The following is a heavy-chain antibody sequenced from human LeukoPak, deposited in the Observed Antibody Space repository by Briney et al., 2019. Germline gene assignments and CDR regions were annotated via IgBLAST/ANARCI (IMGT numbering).Heavy chain of an antibody. CDR3: ARGDDSSGYFDY. CDR2: MNPNSGST. CDR1: GYTFTSYD. Sequence: ASVKVSCKASGYTFTSYDINWMRQATGQGLEWMGWMNPNSGSTGYAQKFQGRVTMTRNTSISTAYMELSSLRSEDTAVYYCARGDDSSGYFDYCGQGTLVTVSS. J-gene: IGHJ4*02. V-gene: IGHV1-8*01. D-gene: IGHD3-22*01.